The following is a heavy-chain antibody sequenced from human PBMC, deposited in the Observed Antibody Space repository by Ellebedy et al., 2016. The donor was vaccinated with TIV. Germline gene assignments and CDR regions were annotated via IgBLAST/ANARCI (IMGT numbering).Heavy chain of an antibody. J-gene: IGHJ6*02. CDR3: TRHGVYYYYGMDV. D-gene: IGHD3-16*01. Sequence: GGSLRLSCAASGFTLSGSAMHWVRQASGKGLEWVGRIRSKANSYATGYAASVKGRFTISRDDSKNTAYLQMNSLKTEDTAVYYCTRHGVYYYYGMDVWGQGTTVTVSS. CDR1: GFTLSGSA. CDR2: IRSKANSYAT. V-gene: IGHV3-73*01.